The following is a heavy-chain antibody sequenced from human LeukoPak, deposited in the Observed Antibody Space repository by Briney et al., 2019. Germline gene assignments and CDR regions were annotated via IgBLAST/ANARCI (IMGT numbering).Heavy chain of an antibody. V-gene: IGHV3-48*02. Sequence: PGGSLRLSCAASGFTFSSYSMNWVRQAPGKGLEWVSYISSSSSTIYYADSVKGRFTISRDNAKNSLYLQMNSLRDEDTAVYYCARDAESYYYDSSGYLYYYYGMDVWGQGTTVTVSS. CDR1: GFTFSSYS. D-gene: IGHD3-22*01. CDR2: ISSSSSTI. CDR3: ARDAESYYYDSSGYLYYYYGMDV. J-gene: IGHJ6*02.